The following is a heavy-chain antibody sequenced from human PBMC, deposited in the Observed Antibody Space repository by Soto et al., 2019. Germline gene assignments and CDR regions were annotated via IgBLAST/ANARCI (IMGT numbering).Heavy chain of an antibody. CDR2: INPNSGGT. V-gene: IGHV1-2*04. CDR3: ARIAVAGHDAFDI. D-gene: IGHD6-19*01. CDR1: GYTFTGYY. J-gene: IGHJ3*02. Sequence: ASVKVSCKASGYTFTGYYMHWVRQNPGQGLEWMGWINPNSGGTNYAQKFQGWVTMTRDTSISTAYMELSRLRSDDTAVYYCARIAVAGHDAFDIWGQGTMVTVSS.